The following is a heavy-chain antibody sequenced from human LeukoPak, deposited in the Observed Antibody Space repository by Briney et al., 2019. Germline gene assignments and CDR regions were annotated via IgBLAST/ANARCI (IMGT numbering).Heavy chain of an antibody. J-gene: IGHJ4*02. Sequence: LSLTCTVSGGSISSGSYYWSWIRQAPGKGLEWVSYISSSGSTIYYADSVKGRFTISRDNAKNSLYLQMNSLRAEDTAVYYCARTSSGGSCYLDYWGQGTLVTVSS. CDR2: ISSSGSTI. CDR3: ARTSSGGSCYLDY. V-gene: IGHV3-11*04. D-gene: IGHD2-15*01. CDR1: GGSISSGSYY.